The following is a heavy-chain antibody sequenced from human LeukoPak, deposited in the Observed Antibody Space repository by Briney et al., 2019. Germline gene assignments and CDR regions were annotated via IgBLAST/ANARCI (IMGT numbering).Heavy chain of an antibody. Sequence: PGGSLRLSCAASGFTFSSYWMHWVRQASGKGLVWVSRINGDGSSTTYAGSVKGRFTISRDNAKNTLYLQMNSLRAEDTAVYYCARELRFGELAFDIWGQGILVTVSS. CDR2: INGDGSST. V-gene: IGHV3-74*01. CDR1: GFTFSSYW. D-gene: IGHD3-10*01. J-gene: IGHJ3*02. CDR3: ARELRFGELAFDI.